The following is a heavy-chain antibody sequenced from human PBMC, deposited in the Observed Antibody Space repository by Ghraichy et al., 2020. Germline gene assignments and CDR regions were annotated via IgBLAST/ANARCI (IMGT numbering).Heavy chain of an antibody. CDR1: GFIFNDHW. CDR3: ARDQGIEEWNDALDI. D-gene: IGHD3-3*01. J-gene: IGHJ3*02. V-gene: IGHV3-7*01. CDR2: IKQDGSEK. Sequence: GGSLRLSCAASGFIFNDHWMNWVRQAPGKGLEWVANIKQDGSEKHYVDSVKGRFTISRDNGKNLLYLQMYSLRVEDTAVYYCARDQGIEEWNDALDIWGQGTMVTVSS.